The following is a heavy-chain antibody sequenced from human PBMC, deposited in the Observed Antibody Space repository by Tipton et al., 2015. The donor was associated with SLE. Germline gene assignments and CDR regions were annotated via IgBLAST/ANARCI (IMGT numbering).Heavy chain of an antibody. J-gene: IGHJ4*02. D-gene: IGHD3-3*01. CDR3: STTERSENY. Sequence: SLRLSCAASGFTFSSYSMSWVRQAPGKGLEWVAGMNWNAVSIGYADSVKGRFTISRDNAKSSLFLDMKSLKVEDSAFYYCSTTERSENYWGRGTLVTVSS. CDR2: MNWNAVSI. V-gene: IGHV3-20*04. CDR1: GFTFSSYS.